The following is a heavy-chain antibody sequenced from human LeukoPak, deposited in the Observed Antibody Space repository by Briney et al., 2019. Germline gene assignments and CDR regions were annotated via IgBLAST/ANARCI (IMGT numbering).Heavy chain of an antibody. V-gene: IGHV3-74*01. D-gene: IGHD3-22*01. CDR3: ARDSAGVYYEERFDY. CDR1: GFTFSSYW. Sequence: GGSLRLSCAASGFTFSSYWMHWVRQAPGKGLVWVSRIKSDGSSTSYADSVKGRFTISRDNSRNTLYLQMNSLRPEDTALYYCARDSAGVYYEERFDYWGQGTLVTVSS. CDR2: IKSDGSST. J-gene: IGHJ4*02.